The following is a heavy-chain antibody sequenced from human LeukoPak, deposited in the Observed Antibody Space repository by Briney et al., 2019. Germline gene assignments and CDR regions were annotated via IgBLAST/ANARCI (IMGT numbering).Heavy chain of an antibody. J-gene: IGHJ4*02. CDR3: ARDESGGVGY. Sequence: PGGSLRLSCAASGFTFGHYYMSWIRQAPGKGLEWISCITSSGNTIYYADSVKGRFTISRDNAKNSLYLQMNSLRAEDTAVYYCARDESGGVGYWGQGTLVTVSS. V-gene: IGHV3-11*04. D-gene: IGHD2-15*01. CDR1: GFTFGHYY. CDR2: ITSSGNTI.